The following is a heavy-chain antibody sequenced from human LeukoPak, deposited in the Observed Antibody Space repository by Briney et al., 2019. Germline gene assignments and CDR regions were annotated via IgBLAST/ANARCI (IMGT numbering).Heavy chain of an antibody. V-gene: IGHV3-74*01. Sequence: PRGSLRLSCAASKFTFSSYWMHWVRQAPGKGLVWVSRINPDGSTTNYADSVKGRLTISRDNAKNTLYLQMNSLRAEDTAVYYCARVLLGSWDWFDPWGQGTLVTVSS. CDR1: KFTFSSYW. CDR2: INPDGSTT. J-gene: IGHJ5*02. CDR3: ARVLLGSWDWFDP. D-gene: IGHD3-10*01.